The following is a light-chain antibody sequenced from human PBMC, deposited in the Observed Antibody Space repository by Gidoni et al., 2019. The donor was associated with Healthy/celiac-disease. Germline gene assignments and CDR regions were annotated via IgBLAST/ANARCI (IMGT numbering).Light chain of an antibody. V-gene: IGKV1-27*01. CDR3: QKYNSALT. CDR1: QGISNY. Sequence: DIQMTQSPSSLSASVGDRVTITCRASQGISNYLAWYQQKPGKVPKLLTYAASTLQSGVPSRFSGSGSGTDFTLTISSLQPDDVATYYCQKYNSALTFGQGTKVEIK. J-gene: IGKJ1*01. CDR2: AAS.